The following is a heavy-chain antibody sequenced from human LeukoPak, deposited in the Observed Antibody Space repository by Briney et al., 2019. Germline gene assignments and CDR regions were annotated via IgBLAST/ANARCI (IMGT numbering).Heavy chain of an antibody. CDR1: GFTFSSYA. V-gene: IGHV3-23*01. Sequence: GGSLRLSCAASGFTFSSYAMSWVRQAPGKGLGWVSAISGSGGSTYYADSVKGRFTISRDNSKNTLYLQMNSLRAEDTAVYYCAKARPVVPAPTPFDYWGQGTLVTVSS. D-gene: IGHD2-2*01. J-gene: IGHJ4*02. CDR2: ISGSGGST. CDR3: AKARPVVPAPTPFDY.